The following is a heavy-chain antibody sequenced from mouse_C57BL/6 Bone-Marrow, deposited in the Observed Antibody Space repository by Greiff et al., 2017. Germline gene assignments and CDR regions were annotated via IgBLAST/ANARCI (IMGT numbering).Heavy chain of an antibody. Sequence: EVQRVVSGEGLVKPGGSLKLSCAASGFTFSSYAMSWVRLTPEKRLEWVAYISSGCDYIYYADTVLGRFTISRDNARNTLYLQMSSLKSEDTAMYYCTRDGGSPWYCDVWGTGTTVTVSS. D-gene: IGHD1-1*02. CDR2: ISSGCDYI. CDR3: TRDGGSPWYCDV. J-gene: IGHJ1*03. V-gene: IGHV5-9-1*02. CDR1: GFTFSSYA.